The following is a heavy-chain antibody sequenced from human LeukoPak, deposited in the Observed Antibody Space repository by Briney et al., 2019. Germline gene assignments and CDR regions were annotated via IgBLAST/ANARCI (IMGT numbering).Heavy chain of an antibody. CDR1: GGSFSGYY. V-gene: IGHV4-34*01. CDR2: INHSGST. CDR3: ARVSEQQLVQDY. J-gene: IGHJ4*02. D-gene: IGHD6-13*01. Sequence: SETLSLTCAVYGGSFSGYYWSWIRQPPGKGLEWIGEINHSGSTNYNPSLKSRVTISVDTSKNQSSLKLSSVTAADTAVYYCARVSEQQLVQDYWGQGTLVTVSS.